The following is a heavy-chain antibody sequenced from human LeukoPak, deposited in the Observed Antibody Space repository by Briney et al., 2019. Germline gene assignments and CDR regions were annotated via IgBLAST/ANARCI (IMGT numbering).Heavy chain of an antibody. CDR2: IIPIFGTA. Sequence: SVKVSCKAPGGTFSSYAISWVRQAPGQGLEWMGGIIPIFGTANYAQKFQGRVTITTDESTSTAYMELSSLRSEDTAVYYCARASGYDSSFDYWGQGTLVTVSS. V-gene: IGHV1-69*05. J-gene: IGHJ4*02. CDR1: GGTFSSYA. D-gene: IGHD5-12*01. CDR3: ARASGYDSSFDY.